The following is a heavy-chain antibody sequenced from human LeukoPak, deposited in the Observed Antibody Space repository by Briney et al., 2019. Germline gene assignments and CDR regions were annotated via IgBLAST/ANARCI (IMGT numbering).Heavy chain of an antibody. CDR1: GFTFSSYG. V-gene: IGHV3-33*01. Sequence: PGRSLRLSCAASGFTFSSYGMHWVRQAPGKGLEWVAVIWYDGSNKYYADSVKGRFTISRDNSKNTLYLQMNSLRAADTAVYYCARDGSGGSFDYWGQGTLVTVSS. D-gene: IGHD2-15*01. CDR2: IWYDGSNK. CDR3: ARDGSGGSFDY. J-gene: IGHJ4*02.